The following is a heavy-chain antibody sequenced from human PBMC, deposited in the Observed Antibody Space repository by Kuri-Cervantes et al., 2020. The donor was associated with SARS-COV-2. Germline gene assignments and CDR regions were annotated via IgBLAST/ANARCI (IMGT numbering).Heavy chain of an antibody. J-gene: IGHJ6*02. Sequence: ASVKVSCKASGYTFSDYYIYWARQAPGQGLEWRGWINPNSGGTNYAQKFQGWVTMTRDTSINTAYMELSRLRSDDMAVYYCARGMVRGIIQYYYYPMDVWGQGTTVTVSS. CDR2: INPNSGGT. V-gene: IGHV1-2*04. CDR3: ARGMVRGIIQYYYYPMDV. CDR1: GYTFSDYY. D-gene: IGHD3-10*01.